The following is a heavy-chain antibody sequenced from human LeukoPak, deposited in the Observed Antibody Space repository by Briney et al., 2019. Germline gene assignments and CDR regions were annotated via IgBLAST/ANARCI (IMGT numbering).Heavy chain of an antibody. CDR3: ARERRYSYDSSGYYWASDAFDI. Sequence: GGSLRLSCAASGFTFSSYGMHWVRQAPGKGLEWVAVIWYDGSNKYYADSVKGRFTISRDNSKNTLYLQMNSLRAEDTAVYYCARERRYSYDSSGYYWASDAFDIWGQGTMVTVSS. D-gene: IGHD3-22*01. J-gene: IGHJ3*02. CDR2: IWYDGSNK. CDR1: GFTFSSYG. V-gene: IGHV3-33*01.